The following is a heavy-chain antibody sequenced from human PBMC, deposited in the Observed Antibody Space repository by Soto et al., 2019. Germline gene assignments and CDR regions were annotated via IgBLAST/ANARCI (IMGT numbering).Heavy chain of an antibody. V-gene: IGHV3-30*03. CDR3: AADPKQVWPTSHFFDS. D-gene: IGHD3-16*01. J-gene: IGHJ4*02. CDR2: ISFDGSNQ. CDR1: GFTFSSYA. Sequence: QVQMVESGGGVVQPGRSLRLSCAASGFTFSSYAIHWVRQAPGKGLEWVAGISFDGSNQYYPDSVKGRFTISRDNSKNTLFLQMNSLRPEHTAVYFCAADPKQVWPTSHFFDSWGQGTLVTVSS.